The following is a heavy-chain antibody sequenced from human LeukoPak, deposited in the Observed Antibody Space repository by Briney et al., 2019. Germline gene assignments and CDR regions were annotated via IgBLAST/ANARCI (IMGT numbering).Heavy chain of an antibody. CDR3: AKDRGGVVPAAPCY. V-gene: IGHV3-23*01. Sequence: GGSLRLSCAASGFTFSSYAMSWVRQAPGKGLEWVSAISGSGGSTYYADSVKGRFTISRDTSKNTLYLQMNRRGAEDTAVYYCAKDRGGVVPAAPCYWGQGTLVSVSS. D-gene: IGHD2-2*01. CDR1: GFTFSSYA. CDR2: ISGSGGST. J-gene: IGHJ4*02.